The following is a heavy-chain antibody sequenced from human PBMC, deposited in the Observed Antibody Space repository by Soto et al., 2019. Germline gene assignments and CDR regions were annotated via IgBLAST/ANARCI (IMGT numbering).Heavy chain of an antibody. CDR3: VRTPHCSGGSCYSYYYYGLDV. CDR2: INSDGSST. V-gene: IGHV3-74*01. J-gene: IGHJ6*02. Sequence: GGSLRLSCAASGFTFSSYWMHWVRQAPGKGLVWVSRINSDGSSTSYADSVKGRFTISRDNAKNTLYLQMNSLRAEDTAVYYCVRTPHCSGGSCYSYYYYGLDVWGQGTTVTVSS. D-gene: IGHD2-15*01. CDR1: GFTFSSYW.